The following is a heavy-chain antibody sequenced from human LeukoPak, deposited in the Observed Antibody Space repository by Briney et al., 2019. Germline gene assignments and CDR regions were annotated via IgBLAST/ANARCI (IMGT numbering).Heavy chain of an antibody. CDR3: AKDEGTTVTTIGDY. CDR1: GFTFSSYG. J-gene: IGHJ4*02. CDR2: ISYDGSNK. V-gene: IGHV3-30*18. D-gene: IGHD4-17*01. Sequence: GGSLRLSCAASGFTFSSYGMHWVRQAPGKGLEWVAVISYDGSNKYYADSVKGRFTISRDNSKNTLYLQMNSLRAENTAVYYCAKDEGTTVTTIGDYWGQGTLVTVSS.